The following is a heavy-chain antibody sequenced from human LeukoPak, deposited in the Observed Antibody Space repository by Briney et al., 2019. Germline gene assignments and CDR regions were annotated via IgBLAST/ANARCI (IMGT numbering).Heavy chain of an antibody. Sequence: SETLSLTCTVSGGSISGAYWSWLRQPPGKGLEWIGNVYYSGSANYNPSLESRVTISVDTCKNQFSLKLSSVTAADAAVYYCARVPIAAAGTSGGVDYWGQGTLVTVST. V-gene: IGHV4-59*12. J-gene: IGHJ4*02. CDR1: GGSISGAY. CDR3: ARVPIAAAGTSGGVDY. CDR2: VYYSGSA. D-gene: IGHD6-13*01.